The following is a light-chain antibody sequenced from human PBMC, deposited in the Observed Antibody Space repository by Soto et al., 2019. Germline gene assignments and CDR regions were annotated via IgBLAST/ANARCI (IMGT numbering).Light chain of an antibody. CDR3: IQGIHRPLT. CDR2: KDS. V-gene: IGKV2-30*01. Sequence: MTQSPPSMPVTLRQPASISFKFSQSLLYSDGNSYLTSFHQWPGQSPRRHIYKDSNRDSGVPDRLSGSGSVTDFTLKISRVEAEDVGVYYCIQGIHRPLTFGGGTKVDIK. J-gene: IGKJ4*01. CDR1: QSLLYSDGNSY.